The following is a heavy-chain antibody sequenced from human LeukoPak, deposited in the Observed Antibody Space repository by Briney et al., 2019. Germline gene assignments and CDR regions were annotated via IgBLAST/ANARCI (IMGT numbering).Heavy chain of an antibody. CDR2: ISGSGGST. D-gene: IGHD4-11*01. CDR1: GFTFSSYA. V-gene: IGHV3-23*01. Sequence: GGSLRLSCAASGFTFSSYAMSWVRQAPGKGLEWVSGISGSGGSTYYADSVKGRFTISRDNSKNTLYLQMNSLRAEDTAVYYCARWKYSNYIYYFDYWGQGALVTVSS. CDR3: ARWKYSNYIYYFDY. J-gene: IGHJ4*02.